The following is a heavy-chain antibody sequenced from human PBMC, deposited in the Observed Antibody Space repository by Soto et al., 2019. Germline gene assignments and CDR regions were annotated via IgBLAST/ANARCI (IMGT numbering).Heavy chain of an antibody. J-gene: IGHJ5*02. D-gene: IGHD2-2*01. V-gene: IGHV4-31*02. CDR3: ARELEYCISTSCYPWFDP. Sequence: GSTYYNPSLKSRVTISVDTSKNQFSLKLSSVTAADTAVYYCARELEYCISTSCYPWFDPWGQGTLVTVSS. CDR2: GST.